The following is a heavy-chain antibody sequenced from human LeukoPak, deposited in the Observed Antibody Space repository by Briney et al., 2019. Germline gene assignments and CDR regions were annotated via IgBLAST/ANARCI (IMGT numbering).Heavy chain of an antibody. CDR3: AREAEDAFDI. J-gene: IGHJ3*02. CDR1: GFTFTTYA. Sequence: PGGSLRLSCAASGFTFTTYAMSWARQAPGKGLEWVSTISGSGGGTYYADSVKGRFTISRDNSKNTLYLQMNSLRGEDTAVYYCAREAEDAFDIWGQGTMVTVSS. CDR2: ISGSGGGT. V-gene: IGHV3-23*01.